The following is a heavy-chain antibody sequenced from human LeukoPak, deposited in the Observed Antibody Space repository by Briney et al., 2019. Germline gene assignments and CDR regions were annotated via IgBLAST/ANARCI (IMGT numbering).Heavy chain of an antibody. V-gene: IGHV1-18*01. CDR2: ISVHSGKT. CDR1: GYTFTTYG. CDR3: ARGVLSPGGAVAGTRYFDY. Sequence: ASVKVSCKASGYTFTTYGIGWVRQAPGQGLEWVGWISVHSGKTDYAQKFQGRVTMTRDTSTSTVYMELSSLRSEDTAVYYCARGVLSPGGAVAGTRYFDYWGQGTLVTVSS. J-gene: IGHJ4*02. D-gene: IGHD6-19*01.